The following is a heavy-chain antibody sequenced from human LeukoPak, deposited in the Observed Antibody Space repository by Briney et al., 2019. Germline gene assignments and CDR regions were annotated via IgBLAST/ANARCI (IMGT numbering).Heavy chain of an antibody. D-gene: IGHD3-16*01. J-gene: IGHJ3*02. V-gene: IGHV4-59*01. CDR2: IYYSGST. Sequence: SETLSLTCSVSDDSITMYYWDWIRQPPGKGLEWIGYIYYSGSTNYNPSLKSRVTISVDTSKNQFSLKLSSVTAADTAVYYCVRGKNAFDIWGQGTMVTVSS. CDR1: DDSITMYY. CDR3: VRGKNAFDI.